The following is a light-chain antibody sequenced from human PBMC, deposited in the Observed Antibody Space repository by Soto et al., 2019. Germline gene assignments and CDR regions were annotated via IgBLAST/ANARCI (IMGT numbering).Light chain of an antibody. CDR1: QAIRSD. Sequence: AVPMTQSPSSLSASVGDRVTITCRASQAIRSDLGWYQMKPGKVPKLLIYAASNLQSGVPSRFIGRGYGTDFTLTISSLQPEDFATYYCLQDYNHPRTFCQGTKVEI. CDR3: LQDYNHPRT. V-gene: IGKV1-6*01. J-gene: IGKJ1*01. CDR2: AAS.